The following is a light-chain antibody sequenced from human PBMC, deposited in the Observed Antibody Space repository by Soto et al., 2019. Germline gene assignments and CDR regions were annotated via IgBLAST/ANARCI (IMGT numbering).Light chain of an antibody. J-gene: IGKJ2*01. CDR1: QSISSW. V-gene: IGKV1-5*01. Sequence: DIQMTQSPSTLSASVGDRVTITCRASQSISSWLAWYQQKPGKAPKLLIHDASSLESGVPSRFSGSGSGTEFTLTISSLQPDDFATYYCQQYNSIPYTFGQGTKLEIK. CDR2: DAS. CDR3: QQYNSIPYT.